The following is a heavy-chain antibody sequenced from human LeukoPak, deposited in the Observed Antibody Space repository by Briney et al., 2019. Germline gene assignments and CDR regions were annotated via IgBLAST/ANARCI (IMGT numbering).Heavy chain of an antibody. D-gene: IGHD1-26*01. V-gene: IGHV4-4*07. J-gene: IGHJ5*02. CDR2: ISTSGGT. Sequence: SETLSLHCTVSGDSMSGYGGWVRRPAGKGLGWIGRISTSGGTDYNPALKSRITMSVDTSKYQFSLKLRSMTAADTAVYYCARSNSGSYGCFDPWGQGTLVTVSS. CDR3: ARSNSGSYGCFDP. CDR1: GDSMSGY.